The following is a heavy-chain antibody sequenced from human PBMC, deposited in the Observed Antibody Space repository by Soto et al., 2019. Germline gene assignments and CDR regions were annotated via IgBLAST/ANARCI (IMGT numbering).Heavy chain of an antibody. CDR2: SNHSGST. V-gene: IGHV4-34*01. CDR3: TGGAYYDFWSRLGYFQH. J-gene: IGHJ1*01. D-gene: IGHD3-3*01. CDR1: GGSFSGYY. Sequence: QVQLRQWGAGLLKPSETLSLTCAVYGGSFSGYYWCWIRQPPGKGLAWIGESNHSGSTNYNPSLKSRVTISVDTSKNQFSLKLSSVTAADTAVYYCTGGAYYDFWSRLGYFQHWGQGTLVTVSS.